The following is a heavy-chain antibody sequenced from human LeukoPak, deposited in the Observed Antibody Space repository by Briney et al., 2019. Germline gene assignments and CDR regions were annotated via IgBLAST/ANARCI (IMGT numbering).Heavy chain of an antibody. CDR3: AKESGGRYCSGGSCYPVDY. J-gene: IGHJ4*02. V-gene: IGHV3-74*01. Sequence: GGSLRLSCTASGLTFSNYWMHWVRQAPGKGLVWVSRINGDGSRINYADSVKGRFTISRDNSKNTLYLQMNSLRAEDTAVYYCAKESGGRYCSGGSCYPVDYWGQGTLVTVSS. CDR2: INGDGSRI. CDR1: GLTFSNYW. D-gene: IGHD2-15*01.